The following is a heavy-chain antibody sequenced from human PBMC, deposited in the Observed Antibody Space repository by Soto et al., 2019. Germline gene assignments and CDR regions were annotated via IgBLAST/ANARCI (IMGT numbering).Heavy chain of an antibody. CDR3: ARDPSEDIVATMPPFDP. Sequence: PSETLSLTCTVYGGSFSGYYWSWIRQPPGKGLEWMGEITHSGSSSYIPSLKSRLTISVDTSKNQLSLKLTSVTAADTAVYYCARDPSEDIVATMPPFDPWGQGTLVTVSS. V-gene: IGHV4-34*01. CDR2: ITHSGSS. D-gene: IGHD5-12*01. CDR1: GGSFSGYY. J-gene: IGHJ5*02.